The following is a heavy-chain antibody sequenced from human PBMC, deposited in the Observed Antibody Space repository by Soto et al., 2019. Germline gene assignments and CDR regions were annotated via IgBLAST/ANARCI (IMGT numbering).Heavy chain of an antibody. Sequence: SETLSLTCAVYGGSFSGYYWTWIRQPPGTGLEWIGEINHSRSTNYNPSHKSRDNISVDTSKNQFSLKLTSVTAADTAVYYCARDKITGLFDYWGQGTLVT. D-gene: IGHD2-8*02. CDR3: ARDKITGLFDY. CDR1: GGSFSGYY. V-gene: IGHV4-34*01. J-gene: IGHJ4*02. CDR2: INHSRST.